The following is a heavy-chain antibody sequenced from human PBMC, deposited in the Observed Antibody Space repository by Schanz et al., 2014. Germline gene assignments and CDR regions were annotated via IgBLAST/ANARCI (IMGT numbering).Heavy chain of an antibody. V-gene: IGHV3-33*08. CDR3: ARDAVALVPEYFMDV. D-gene: IGHD2-15*01. CDR1: GFTFSNHA. Sequence: QVQLVESGGGVVQPGRSLRLSCAASGFTFSNHALSWVRQAPGKGLEWVALVWSDGNTKYYVDSVKGRFTISRDNSMNTLHLQMDGLRVEDTAVYYCARDAVALVPEYFMDVWGKGTPVTVSS. CDR2: VWSDGNTK. J-gene: IGHJ6*03.